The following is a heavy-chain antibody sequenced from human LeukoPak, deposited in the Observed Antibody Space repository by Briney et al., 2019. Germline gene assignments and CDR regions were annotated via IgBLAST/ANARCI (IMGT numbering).Heavy chain of an antibody. D-gene: IGHD6-19*01. J-gene: IGHJ4*02. CDR2: INPNSGGT. Sequence: GASVKVSCKASGYTFTGYYMHWVRQAPGQGLEWMGWINPNSGGTNYAQKFQGRVTMTRDTSISTAYMELSRLRSDDTAVYYCARSKVGIAVAGPDFDYWGQGTLVTVSS. CDR1: GYTFTGYY. V-gene: IGHV1-2*02. CDR3: ARSKVGIAVAGPDFDY.